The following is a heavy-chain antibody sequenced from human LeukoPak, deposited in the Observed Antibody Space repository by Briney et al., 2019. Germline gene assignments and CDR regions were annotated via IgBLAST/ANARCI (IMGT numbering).Heavy chain of an antibody. J-gene: IGHJ4*02. V-gene: IGHV3-23*01. Sequence: GGSLRLSCAASGFTFSSYTMSWVRQAPGKGLAWVSGIDSSGTKTTYADSVKGRFTISRDNPRNTLYLQMNSLRAEDTAVYYCAKDLPDYGDYIEGYWGQGTLVTVSS. D-gene: IGHD4-17*01. CDR2: IDSSGTKT. CDR1: GFTFSSYT. CDR3: AKDLPDYGDYIEGY.